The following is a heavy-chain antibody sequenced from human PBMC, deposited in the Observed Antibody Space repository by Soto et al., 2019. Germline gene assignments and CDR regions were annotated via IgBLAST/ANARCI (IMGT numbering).Heavy chain of an antibody. V-gene: IGHV3-23*01. Sequence: PGGSLRLSCAASGFSFREYSMTWVRQAPGKGLQWVSAISGDTATTHYADSVKGRFTISRDNSRDTLYLQMNSLRVEDTAIYYCAKPLQQWLLQGSGVDVWGQGTTVTDSS. J-gene: IGHJ6*02. CDR2: ISGDTATT. CDR1: GFSFREYS. CDR3: AKPLQQWLLQGSGVDV. D-gene: IGHD6-19*01.